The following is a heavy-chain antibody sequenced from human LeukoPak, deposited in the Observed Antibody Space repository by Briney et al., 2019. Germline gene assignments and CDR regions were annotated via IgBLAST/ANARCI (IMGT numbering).Heavy chain of an antibody. CDR2: IYNSGNT. CDR1: GGSISSYF. V-gene: IGHV4-4*07. Sequence: SETQSLTCTVSGGSISSYFWSWIRQPAGKGLEWIGRIYNSGNTNYNPSLKSRVTMSLDTSKNQLYLNLRYVTAADTAIYYCVRKDGDYWGQGTLVTVSS. CDR3: VRKDGDY. J-gene: IGHJ4*02.